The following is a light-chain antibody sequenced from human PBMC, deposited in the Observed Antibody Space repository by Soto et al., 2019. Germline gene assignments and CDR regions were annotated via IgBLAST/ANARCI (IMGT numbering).Light chain of an antibody. CDR2: XXX. CDR3: SSYTSSSTLVV. J-gene: IGLJ1*01. V-gene: IGLV2-14*01. Sequence: QSALTQPASVSGSPGQSITISCTGTSSDVGGYNYVSWYQQHPGKAPKLMIYXXXXXXXXXXXXXXXSKSGNTASLTISGXXXXXXXXXXCSSYTSSSTLVVFGTGTKVTVL. CDR1: SSDVGGYNY.